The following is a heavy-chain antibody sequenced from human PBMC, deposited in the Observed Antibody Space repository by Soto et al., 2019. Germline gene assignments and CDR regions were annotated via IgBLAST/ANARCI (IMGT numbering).Heavy chain of an antibody. V-gene: IGHV3-21*01. CDR3: VRDYYDTSGYPNTFDM. J-gene: IGHJ3*02. D-gene: IGHD3-22*01. CDR1: GFTLSRHT. CDR2: IGSRTSDI. Sequence: PGGSLRLSCAASGFTLSRHTMNWVRQAPGKGLEWVSFIGSRTSDIYYADSVKGRFTISRDNAKSSLYLDLTRLRAEDTAVYFCVRDYYDTSGYPNTFDMWGQGTMVTV.